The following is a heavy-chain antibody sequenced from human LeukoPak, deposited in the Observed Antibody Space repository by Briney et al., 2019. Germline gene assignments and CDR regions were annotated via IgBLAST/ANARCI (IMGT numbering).Heavy chain of an antibody. CDR1: GGSFSGYY. CDR2: INHSGST. CDR3: ARIGYCSGGSCYTRYYYYYYMDV. Sequence: SETLSLTCAVYGGSFSGYYWSWIRQPPGKGLEWIGEINHSGSTNYNPSLKSRVTISVDTSKNQFSLKLSSVTAADTAVYYCARIGYCSGGSCYTRYYYYYYMDVWGKGTTVTVSS. J-gene: IGHJ6*03. D-gene: IGHD2-15*01. V-gene: IGHV4-34*01.